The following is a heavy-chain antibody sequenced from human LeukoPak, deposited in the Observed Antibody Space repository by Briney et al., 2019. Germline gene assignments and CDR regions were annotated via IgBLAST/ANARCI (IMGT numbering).Heavy chain of an antibody. V-gene: IGHV3-21*01. D-gene: IGHD5-12*01. CDR1: GFTFSSYS. CDR3: ASGGGYHYYFDY. Sequence: PGGSLRLSCAASGFTFSSYSMNWVRQAPGKGLEWVSSISSSSYIYYADSVKGRFTISRDNAKNSLYLQMNSLRAEDTAVYYCASGGGYHYYFDYWGQGTLVTVSS. CDR2: ISSSSYI. J-gene: IGHJ4*02.